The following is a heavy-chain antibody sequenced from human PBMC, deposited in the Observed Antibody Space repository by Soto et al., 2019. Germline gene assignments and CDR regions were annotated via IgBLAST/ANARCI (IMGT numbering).Heavy chain of an antibody. J-gene: IGHJ4*02. CDR2: INAINGNT. D-gene: IGHD3-22*01. CDR1: GYTFTSYA. Sequence: ASVKVSCKASGYTFTSYAMHWVRQAPGQRLEWMGRINAINGNTKYSQKFQGRVTITTDKSTSTAYMELSSLRSEDTAVYYCARAPRYYDSSGYYWSPYFDYWGQGTLVTVSS. V-gene: IGHV1-3*01. CDR3: ARAPRYYDSSGYYWSPYFDY.